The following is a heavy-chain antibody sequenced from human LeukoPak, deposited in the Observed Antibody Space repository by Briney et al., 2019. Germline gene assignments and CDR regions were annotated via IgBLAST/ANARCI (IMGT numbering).Heavy chain of an antibody. D-gene: IGHD5-18*01. Sequence: ASVKVSCKASGYTFTGYYMHWVRQAPGQGLEWMGWINPNSGGTNYAQKFQGRVTMIRDTSISTAYMELSRLRSDDTAVYYCARDGGGYSYGYDYYYYGMDVWGQGTTVTVSS. J-gene: IGHJ6*02. V-gene: IGHV1-2*02. CDR3: ARDGGGYSYGYDYYYYGMDV. CDR1: GYTFTGYY. CDR2: INPNSGGT.